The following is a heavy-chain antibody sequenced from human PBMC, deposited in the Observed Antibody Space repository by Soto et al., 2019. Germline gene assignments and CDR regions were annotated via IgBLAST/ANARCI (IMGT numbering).Heavy chain of an antibody. D-gene: IGHD2-2*02. V-gene: IGHV3-21*01. CDR1: GFTFSSYS. Sequence: GGSLRLSCAASGFTFSSYSMNWVRQAPGKGLEWVSSISSSSSYIYYADSVKGRFTISRDNAKNSLYLQTNSLRAEDTAVYYCAREGCSSTSCYRHWGQGTLVTVSS. J-gene: IGHJ4*02. CDR3: AREGCSSTSCYRH. CDR2: ISSSSSYI.